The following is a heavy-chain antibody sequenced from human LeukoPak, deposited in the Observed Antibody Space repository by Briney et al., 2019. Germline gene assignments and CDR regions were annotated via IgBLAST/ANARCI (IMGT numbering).Heavy chain of an antibody. CDR3: AKDHRGAVSESDY. Sequence: GRSLRLSCAVSGFTLSSYGMHWGRQAPGKGLEWVAVIWYDGSNKYYADSVKGRFTISRDNSKNTLYLQMNSLRAEDTAVYYCAKDHRGAVSESDYWGQGTLITVSS. CDR2: IWYDGSNK. CDR1: GFTLSSYG. V-gene: IGHV3-33*06. J-gene: IGHJ4*02. D-gene: IGHD6-19*01.